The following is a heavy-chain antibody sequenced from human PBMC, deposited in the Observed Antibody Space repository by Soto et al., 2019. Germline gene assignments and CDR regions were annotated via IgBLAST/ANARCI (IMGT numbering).Heavy chain of an antibody. CDR1: GFTFSSYG. Sequence: GGSLRLSCAASGFTFSSYGMHWVRQAPGKGLEWVAVMWYDGSNKYYADSVKGRFTISRDNSKNTLYLQMNSLRAEDTAVYYCARAVIVVVPAATTPHNWFDPWGQGTLVTVSS. D-gene: IGHD2-2*01. CDR2: MWYDGSNK. CDR3: ARAVIVVVPAATTPHNWFDP. V-gene: IGHV3-33*01. J-gene: IGHJ5*02.